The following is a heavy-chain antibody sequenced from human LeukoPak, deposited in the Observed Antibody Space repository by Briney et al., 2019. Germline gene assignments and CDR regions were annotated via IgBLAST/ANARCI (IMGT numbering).Heavy chain of an antibody. D-gene: IGHD3-3*01. CDR1: GFTFSSYE. V-gene: IGHV3-48*01. CDR2: ISSSSSTI. J-gene: IGHJ6*03. Sequence: GGSLRLSCAASGFTFSSYEMNWVRQAPGKGLEWVSYISSSSSTIYYADSVKGRFTISRDNAKNSLYLQMNSLRAEDTAVYYCARVFYDFWSGLMDVWGNGTTVTISS. CDR3: ARVFYDFWSGLMDV.